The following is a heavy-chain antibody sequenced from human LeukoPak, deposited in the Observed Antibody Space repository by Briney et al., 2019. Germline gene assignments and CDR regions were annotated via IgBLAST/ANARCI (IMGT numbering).Heavy chain of an antibody. V-gene: IGHV3-30*18. CDR1: GFTFSSYG. D-gene: IGHD3-10*01. Sequence: PGRSLRLSCAASGFTFSSYGMHWVRQAPGKGLEWVAVISYDGSNKYYADSVKGRFTISRDNSKNTLYLQMNSLRAEDTAVYYCAKDLGRMVRTSYSMDVWGQGTTVTVSS. CDR3: AKDLGRMVRTSYSMDV. J-gene: IGHJ6*02. CDR2: ISYDGSNK.